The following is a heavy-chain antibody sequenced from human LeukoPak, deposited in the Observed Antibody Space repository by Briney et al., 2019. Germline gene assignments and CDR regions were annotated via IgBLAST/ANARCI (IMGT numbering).Heavy chain of an antibody. D-gene: IGHD5-18*01. J-gene: IGHJ2*01. CDR2: ISYDGNNK. Sequence: GGSLRLSCAASGFIFSSFAMHWVRQAPGKGLEWVALISYDGNNKYYADSVNGRFTTCRDNSKNTLYLQMNSLRAEDKGLYDCEREGGTAMVKHWYFDPWGRGTPVTVSS. CDR3: EREGGTAMVKHWYFDP. CDR1: GFIFSSFA. V-gene: IGHV3-30*04.